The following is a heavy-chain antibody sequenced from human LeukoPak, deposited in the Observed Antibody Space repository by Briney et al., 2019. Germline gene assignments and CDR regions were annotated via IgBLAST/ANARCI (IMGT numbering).Heavy chain of an antibody. Sequence: PSETLSLTCTVSGGSISSYYWSWIRQPPGKGLEWIGYIYYSGSTNYNPSLKSRVTISVDTSKNQFSLKLSSVTAADTAVYYCARDNGGSWSWYYMDVWGKGTTVTVSS. CDR3: ARDNGGSWSWYYMDV. CDR2: IYYSGST. D-gene: IGHD2-15*01. J-gene: IGHJ6*03. CDR1: GGSISSYY. V-gene: IGHV4-59*12.